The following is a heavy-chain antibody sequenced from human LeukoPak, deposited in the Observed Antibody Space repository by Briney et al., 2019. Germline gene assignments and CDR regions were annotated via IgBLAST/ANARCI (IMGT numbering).Heavy chain of an antibody. V-gene: IGHV3-21*04. CDR2: ISSSSSYI. CDR1: GFTFSSYS. Sequence: GGSLRLSCAASGFTFSSYSMNWVRQAPGKGLEWVSSISSSSSYIYYADSVKGRYTISRDNSKNTLFLQMNSLRAEDTAVYYCAKSRGSGSSMARGVNFDYWGQGTLVTVSS. J-gene: IGHJ4*02. D-gene: IGHD3-10*01. CDR3: AKSRGSGSSMARGVNFDY.